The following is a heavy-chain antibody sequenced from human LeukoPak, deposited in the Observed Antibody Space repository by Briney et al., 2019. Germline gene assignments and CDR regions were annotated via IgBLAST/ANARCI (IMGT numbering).Heavy chain of an antibody. CDR2: INPNSGGT. Sequence: ASVKVSCKASGYTFTGYYMHWVRQAPGRGLEWMGWINPNSGGTNYAQKFQGRVTMTRDTSISTAYMELSRLRSDDTAVYYCARACTYCGGDCFDYWGQGTLVTVSS. J-gene: IGHJ4*02. V-gene: IGHV1-2*02. D-gene: IGHD2-21*01. CDR1: GYTFTGYY. CDR3: ARACTYCGGDCFDY.